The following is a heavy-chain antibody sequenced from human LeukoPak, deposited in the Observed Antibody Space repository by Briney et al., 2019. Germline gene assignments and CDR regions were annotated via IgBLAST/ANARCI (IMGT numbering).Heavy chain of an antibody. J-gene: IGHJ4*02. CDR3: TRIKDDGYNGGWN. CDR2: IRSKANSYAT. Sequence: GGSLRLSCAASGFTFSGSAMHWVRQASGKGLEWVGRIRSKANSYATAYAASVKGRFTISRDDSKNTAYLQMNSLKTEDTAVYYCTRIKDDGYNGGWNWGQGTLVTVSS. CDR1: GFTFSGSA. D-gene: IGHD5-24*01. V-gene: IGHV3-73*01.